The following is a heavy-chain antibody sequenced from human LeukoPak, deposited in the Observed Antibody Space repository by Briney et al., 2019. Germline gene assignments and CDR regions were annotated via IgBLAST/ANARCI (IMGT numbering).Heavy chain of an antibody. J-gene: IGHJ6*02. D-gene: IGHD2-8*01. CDR1: GYSFTTYW. Sequence: GESLKISCMGSGYSFTTYWIGWVRQMPGKGLEWMGIMYPGDSDIRYNPTFEGQVTISADKSISTAYLQWSSLKASDTAMYYCARGGYCTNGVCHHPLQYYYYALDVRGQGTTVTVSS. CDR3: ARGGYCTNGVCHHPLQYYYYALDV. CDR2: MYPGDSDI. V-gene: IGHV5-51*01.